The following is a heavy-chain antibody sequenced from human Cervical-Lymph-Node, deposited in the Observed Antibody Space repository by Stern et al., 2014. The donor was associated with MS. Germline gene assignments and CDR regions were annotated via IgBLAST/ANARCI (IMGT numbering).Heavy chain of an antibody. D-gene: IGHD1-26*01. J-gene: IGHJ4*02. CDR2: ITPVFGTA. CDR3: ARGGGLVGYFDY. CDR1: GDTFSSYA. V-gene: IGHV1-69*06. Sequence: QVQLGQSGAEVKKPGSSVKVSCKASGDTFSSYAINWVRQGPGPGLEWMGGITPVFGTANYAQKFQGRVTITADKSTNTAYMELMTLRSEDTAVYYCARGGGLVGYFDYWGQGTLVSVSS.